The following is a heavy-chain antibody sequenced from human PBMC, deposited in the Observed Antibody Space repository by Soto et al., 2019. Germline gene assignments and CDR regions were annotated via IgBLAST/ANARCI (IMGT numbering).Heavy chain of an antibody. Sequence: SETLSLTCAVTGGSISSSNWWTWVRQPPGEGPEWVGEISRSGTTNYKPSLKSRVSISVDRSRNEFSLNLGSVTAADTAMYYCARDSASSGVFTWGQGTMVTVSS. D-gene: IGHD6-19*01. J-gene: IGHJ3*01. CDR3: ARDSASSGVFT. CDR1: GGSISSSNW. V-gene: IGHV4-4*02. CDR2: ISRSGTT.